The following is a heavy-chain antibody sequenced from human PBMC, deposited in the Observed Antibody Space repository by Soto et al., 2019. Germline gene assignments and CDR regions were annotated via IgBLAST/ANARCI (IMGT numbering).Heavy chain of an antibody. Sequence: PGGSLRLSCIASGFTFGDYAMSWVRQAPGKGLEWIGLIKSKGYGGTTEYAASVKGRFTISRDDSKSIAYLQMNSLTTEDTAVYYCTIRTGYSSGWYPYYFDHWGQGALVTVSS. CDR2: IKSKGYGGTT. D-gene: IGHD2-15*01. V-gene: IGHV3-49*04. J-gene: IGHJ4*02. CDR3: TIRTGYSSGWYPYYFDH. CDR1: GFTFGDYA.